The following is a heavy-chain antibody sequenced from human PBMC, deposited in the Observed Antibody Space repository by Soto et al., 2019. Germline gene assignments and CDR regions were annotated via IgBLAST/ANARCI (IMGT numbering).Heavy chain of an antibody. Sequence: EVRLLESGGGLVQPGGSLRLSCVASGFTFSNYDMHWVRQGAGEGLEWVAAIGSGGDTYYPDSVKGRFTISRENGNNSVYLQMNNLRAEDTALYYCARGRRSYGHDSGGQGTLVTVSS. CDR2: IGSGGDT. CDR3: ARGRRSYGHDS. CDR1: GFTFSNYD. J-gene: IGHJ4*02. V-gene: IGHV3-13*01. D-gene: IGHD5-18*01.